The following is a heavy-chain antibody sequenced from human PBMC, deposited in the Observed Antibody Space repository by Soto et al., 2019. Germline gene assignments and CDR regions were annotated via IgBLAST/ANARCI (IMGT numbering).Heavy chain of an antibody. V-gene: IGHV4-39*01. CDR3: ARRGCSSTSCYRGNWFDP. J-gene: IGHJ5*02. D-gene: IGHD2-2*01. CDR2: IYYSGST. Sequence: SETLSLTCTVSGGSISSSSYYWGWIRQPPGKGLEWIGSIYYSGSTYYNPSLKSRVTISVDTSKNQFSLKLSPVTAADTAVYYCARRGCSSTSCYRGNWFDPWGQGTLVTVSS. CDR1: GGSISSSSYY.